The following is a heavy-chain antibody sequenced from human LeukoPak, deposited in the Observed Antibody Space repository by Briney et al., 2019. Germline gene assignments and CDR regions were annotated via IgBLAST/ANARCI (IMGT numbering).Heavy chain of an antibody. J-gene: IGHJ4*02. Sequence: PGGSLRLSCAASGFTFSSYAMSWVRQAPGKGLEWVSTISGSGGSTYYADSVKGRFIISRDNSKNTLYLQMNSLRAEDTAVYYCAILAVAGTGSRTFDYWGQGTLVTVSS. CDR3: AILAVAGTGSRTFDY. CDR2: ISGSGGST. CDR1: GFTFSSYA. V-gene: IGHV3-23*01. D-gene: IGHD6-19*01.